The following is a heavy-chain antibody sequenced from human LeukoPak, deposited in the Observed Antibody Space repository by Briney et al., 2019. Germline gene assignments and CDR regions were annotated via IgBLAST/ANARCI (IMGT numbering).Heavy chain of an antibody. D-gene: IGHD4-11*01. CDR2: IVPIFGTA. V-gene: IGHV1-69*13. CDR1: GGTFSSYA. CDR3: ARADEPNNDYSNPNWFDP. J-gene: IGHJ5*02. Sequence: SVKVSCKASGGTFSSYAISWVRQAPGQGLEWMGGIVPIFGTANYAQKFQGRVTITADESTSTAYMELSSLRSEDTAVYYCARADEPNNDYSNPNWFDPWGRGTLVTVSS.